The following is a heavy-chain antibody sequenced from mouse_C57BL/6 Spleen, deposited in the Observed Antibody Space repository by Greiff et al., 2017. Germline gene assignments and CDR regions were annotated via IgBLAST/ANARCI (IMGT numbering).Heavy chain of an antibody. V-gene: IGHV1-50*01. CDR2: IGPCDSST. J-gene: IGHJ2*01. D-gene: IGHD1-1*01. CDR1: GYTFTSYW. Sequence: VQLQQPGAELVKPGASLKLSCKASGYTFTSYWMQWVKQTPGQGLEWIGEIGPCDSSTNYTQKFKGQVTLSVDTSSSTAYMQRSSLTSEDSAVYACARGNGSSGGFDYWGQGTTLTVSS. CDR3: ARGNGSSGGFDY.